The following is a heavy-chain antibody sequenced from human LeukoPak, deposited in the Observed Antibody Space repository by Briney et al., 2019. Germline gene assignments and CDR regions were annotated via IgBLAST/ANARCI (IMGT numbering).Heavy chain of an antibody. CDR1: GDSVSSNSAA. D-gene: IGHD5-24*01. CDR3: ARGWRAHDY. J-gene: IGHJ4*02. CDR2: TYYRSKWYN. V-gene: IGHV6-1*01. Sequence: SQTLSLTCAISGDSVSSNSAAWNWIRQSPSRGLEWLGRTYYRSKWYNEYAVSVNSRIAIKTDSAKNQFSLQLNPVTPEDTAVYYCARGWRAHDYWGQGTLVTVSS.